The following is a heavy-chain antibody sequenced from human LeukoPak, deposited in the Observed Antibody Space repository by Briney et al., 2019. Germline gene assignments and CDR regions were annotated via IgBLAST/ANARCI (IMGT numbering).Heavy chain of an antibody. D-gene: IGHD4-23*01. CDR1: GFIFSSYG. V-gene: IGHV3-33*01. Sequence: GGSLRLSCAASGFIFSSYGMHWVRQAPGKGLEWVAVIWYDGSNEYYADSVKGRFTISRDNSKNTLYLQMNSLRAEDTAVYYCARDHSYGGKIPLFVYWGQGTLVTVSS. J-gene: IGHJ4*02. CDR3: ARDHSYGGKIPLFVY. CDR2: IWYDGSNE.